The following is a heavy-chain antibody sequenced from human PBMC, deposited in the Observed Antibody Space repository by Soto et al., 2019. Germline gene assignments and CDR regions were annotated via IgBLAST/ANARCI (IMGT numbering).Heavy chain of an antibody. D-gene: IGHD3-3*01. J-gene: IGHJ4*01. CDR1: GASVSNYF. CDR2: MSSSGDS. Sequence: QVQLQESGPGLVKPSETLSLTCDVSGASVSNYFWSWIRQPPGKGLEWLGYMSSSGDSNSNHALHSRITLSLVMSRCRVSLNLSSLTVANTAVYYCARSGLTFFGGVGPGFDFWGPGTLVTVSS. V-gene: IGHV4-4*09. CDR3: ARSGLTFFGGVGPGFDF.